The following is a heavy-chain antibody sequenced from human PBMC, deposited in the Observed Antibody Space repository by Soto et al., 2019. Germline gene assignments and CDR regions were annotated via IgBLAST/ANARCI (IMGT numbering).Heavy chain of an antibody. V-gene: IGHV3-23*01. CDR3: AKFEGYCSGGSCYPTLFDY. CDR1: GFTFSSYA. CDR2: ISGSGGST. D-gene: IGHD2-15*01. Sequence: EVQLLESGGGLVQPGGSLRLSCAASGFTFSSYAMSWVRQAPGKGLEWVSAISGSGGSTYYADSVKGRFTISRDNSKNTRYLQMNSLRAGDTAVYYCAKFEGYCSGGSCYPTLFDYCGQGTMVTVSS. J-gene: IGHJ4*02.